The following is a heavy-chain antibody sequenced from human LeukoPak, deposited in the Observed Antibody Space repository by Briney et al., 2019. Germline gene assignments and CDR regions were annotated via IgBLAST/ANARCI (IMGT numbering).Heavy chain of an antibody. CDR2: IYTSGNT. J-gene: IGHJ3*02. D-gene: IGHD3-3*01. V-gene: IGHV4-4*07. Sequence: PSETLSLTCTVSGGSISSYYWSWVRQPAGEGLEWIGRIYTSGNTNYNPSLKGRVTMSVDTSKNQFSLKLSSVTAADTAVYYCARVYYDFWSGYYTGGAFDIWGQGTMVTVSS. CDR1: GGSISSYY. CDR3: ARVYYDFWSGYYTGGAFDI.